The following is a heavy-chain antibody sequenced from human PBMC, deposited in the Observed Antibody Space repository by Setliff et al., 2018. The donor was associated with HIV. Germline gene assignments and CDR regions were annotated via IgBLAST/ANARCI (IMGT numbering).Heavy chain of an antibody. Sequence: PSETLSLTCAAFGYSINSGFSRAWIRQPPGQGPQWIGSIYQSGSIYYNPSLQSRVTISVDSSKNQFSLNLFSVTAADTAVYYCARPRRVRSRAWYWFDIWGQGTLVTVSS. J-gene: IGHJ5*02. V-gene: IGHV4-38-2*01. CDR1: GYSINSGFS. D-gene: IGHD6-19*01. CDR3: ARPRRVRSRAWYWFDI. CDR2: IYQSGSI.